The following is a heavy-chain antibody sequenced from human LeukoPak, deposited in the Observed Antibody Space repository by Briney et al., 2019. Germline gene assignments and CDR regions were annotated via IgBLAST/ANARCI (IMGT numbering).Heavy chain of an antibody. J-gene: IGHJ4*02. D-gene: IGHD5-24*01. CDR3: ARGRWLQSYYFDY. CDR2: ISYDGSNK. CDR1: GFTFSSYG. V-gene: IGHV3-30*03. Sequence: GGSLRLSCAASGFTFSSYGMHWVRRAPGKGLEWVAVISYDGSNKYYADSVKGRFTISRDNSKNTLYLQMNSLRAEDTAVYYCARGRWLQSYYFDYWGQGTLVTVSS.